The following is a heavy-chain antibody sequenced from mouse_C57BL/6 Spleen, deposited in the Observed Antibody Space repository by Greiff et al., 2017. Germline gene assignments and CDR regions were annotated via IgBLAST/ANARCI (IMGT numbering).Heavy chain of an antibody. J-gene: IGHJ4*01. CDR1: GFTFSDYY. V-gene: IGHV5-12*01. CDR3: ARQGGIFYYYAMDY. Sequence: EVKLVESGGGLVQPGGSLKLSCAASGFTFSDYYMYWVRQTPEKRLEWVAYISNGGGSTYYPDTVKGRFTISRDNAKNTRYLQMSRLKSEDTAMYYCARQGGIFYYYAMDYWGQGTSVTVAS. CDR2: ISNGGGST.